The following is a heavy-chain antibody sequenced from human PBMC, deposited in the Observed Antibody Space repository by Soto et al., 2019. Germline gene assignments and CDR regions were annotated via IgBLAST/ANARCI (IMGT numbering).Heavy chain of an antibody. CDR1: GFTFSSYA. CDR3: ARRIQFGYGMDV. J-gene: IGHJ6*02. V-gene: IGHV3-64*01. Sequence: EVQLVESGGGLVKPGGSLRLSCAASGFTFSSYAMHWVRQAPGKGLEYVSVITSNGGNTDYASSVKGRFTISRDNSKNTLYLQMGSLRAEDMAVYYCARRIQFGYGMDVWGQGTTVTVSS. D-gene: IGHD3-16*01. CDR2: ITSNGGNT.